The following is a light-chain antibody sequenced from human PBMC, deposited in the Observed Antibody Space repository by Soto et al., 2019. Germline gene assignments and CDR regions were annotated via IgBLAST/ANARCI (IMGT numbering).Light chain of an antibody. CDR2: LEGSGSY. CDR1: SGHSSDI. V-gene: IGLV4-60*02. CDR3: GTWDLNTRV. J-gene: IGLJ3*02. Sequence: QPVLTQSSSASASLGSSVKLTCTLSSGHSSDISAWHQQQPGKAPRYLMKLEGSGSYNKGSGVPDRFSGSSSGADRYISISKLQYEAEDDYYCGTWDLNTRVFGGGTQLTVL.